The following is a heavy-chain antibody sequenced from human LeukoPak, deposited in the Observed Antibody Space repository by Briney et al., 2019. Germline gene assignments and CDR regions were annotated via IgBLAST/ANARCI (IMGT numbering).Heavy chain of an antibody. CDR3: ARDRTAGVVGDCDY. Sequence: PGGSLRLSCAVFGFTVSGNYMSLVRQAPRKGLEWVSAIYTDGNTHYAGSVKGRFTISRDSFKNTLYLQMNSLRAEDTAVYYCARDRTAGVVGDCDYWGQGTLVTVSS. CDR1: GFTVSGNY. D-gene: IGHD3-10*01. J-gene: IGHJ4*02. V-gene: IGHV3-66*01. CDR2: IYTDGNT.